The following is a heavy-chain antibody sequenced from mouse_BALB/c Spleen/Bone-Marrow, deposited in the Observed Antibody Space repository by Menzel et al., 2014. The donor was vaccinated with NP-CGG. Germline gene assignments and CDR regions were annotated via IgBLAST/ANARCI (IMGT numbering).Heavy chain of an antibody. J-gene: IGHJ4*01. D-gene: IGHD2-13*01. CDR2: INPYNDGT. CDR1: GYTFSSYV. V-gene: IGHV1-14*01. CDR3: AREADGDYVGAMDY. Sequence: EVKLQESGPELGKPGASVKMSCKASGYTFSSYVIHWVKQKPGQGLEWIGYINPYNDGTKYNEKFKGKATLTSDKSSSTAYIALSSLTAEDSAVYYCAREADGDYVGAMDYWGQGTSVTVSS.